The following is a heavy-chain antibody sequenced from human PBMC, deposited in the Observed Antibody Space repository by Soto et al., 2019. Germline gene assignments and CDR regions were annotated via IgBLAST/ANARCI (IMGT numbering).Heavy chain of an antibody. J-gene: IGHJ5*02. Sequence: GESLKISCKASGYSFTNYWIGWVRQMPGKSLEWMGSIYPAYSDTRYSPSFQGQVTISADKSISTAYLQWSSLKASDTAMYYCARHDVCSTPICHNWFDPWGQGTLVTVSS. CDR3: ARHDVCSTPICHNWFDP. CDR2: IYPAYSDT. D-gene: IGHD2-2*01. V-gene: IGHV5-51*01. CDR1: GYSFTNYW.